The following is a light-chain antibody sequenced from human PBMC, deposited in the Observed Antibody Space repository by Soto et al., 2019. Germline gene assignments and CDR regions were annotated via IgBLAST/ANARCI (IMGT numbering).Light chain of an antibody. Sequence: EIVLTQSPATLSLSPGERATLSCRASQSLSSDLAWYQQKPGQAPRLLIYDASNRATGIPARFSGSGSGTDFTLTISSLEPGDFAVYYCQQRRHSPLTFGGGTVVEIK. V-gene: IGKV3-11*01. CDR1: QSLSSD. J-gene: IGKJ4*01. CDR3: QQRRHSPLT. CDR2: DAS.